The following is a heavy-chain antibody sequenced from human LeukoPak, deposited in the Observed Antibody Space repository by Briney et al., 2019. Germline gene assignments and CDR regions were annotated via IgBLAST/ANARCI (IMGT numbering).Heavy chain of an antibody. Sequence: SETLSLTCTVSGGSISSGDYYWSWIRQPPGKGLEWIGYIYYSGSTYYNPSLESRVTISVDTSKNQFSLKLSSVTATDTAVYYCARDSHYYDSSGYFQGFDYWGQGTLVTVSS. CDR2: IYYSGST. CDR3: ARDSHYYDSSGYFQGFDY. V-gene: IGHV4-30-4*08. CDR1: GGSISSGDYY. J-gene: IGHJ4*02. D-gene: IGHD3-22*01.